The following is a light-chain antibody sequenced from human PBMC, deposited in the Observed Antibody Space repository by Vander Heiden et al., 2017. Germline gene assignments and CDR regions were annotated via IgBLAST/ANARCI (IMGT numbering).Light chain of an antibody. V-gene: IGKV2-28*01. CDR1: QSLLHSTGYNY. CDR2: LGS. J-gene: IGKJ3*01. Sequence: DIVITQAPLSLPVTPGEPASISCRSSQSLLHSTGYNYLDCYLHEPGQTPQLLIYLGSNPLSGVPDRYSGCGSVRDFRLKIIRMKAAAVGVYYCSQALQDPLTFGDGTKVDIK. CDR3: SQALQDPLT.